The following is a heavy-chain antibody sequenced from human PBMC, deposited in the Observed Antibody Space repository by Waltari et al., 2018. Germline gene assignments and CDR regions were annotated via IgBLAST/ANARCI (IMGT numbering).Heavy chain of an antibody. J-gene: IGHJ1*01. CDR3: TTHHGITGTTGPEYFQH. D-gene: IGHD1-20*01. CDR1: GFTFSNAW. CDR2: IKSKNEGGTT. Sequence: EVQLVESGGGLVKPGGSLRLSCAASGFTFSNAWMSWVRQAPGKGLEWVGRIKSKNEGGTTDYAEPGKGRFTISRDDSKNTLYLQMNSLKTEDTAVYYCTTHHGITGTTGPEYFQHWGQGTLVTVSS. V-gene: IGHV3-15*01.